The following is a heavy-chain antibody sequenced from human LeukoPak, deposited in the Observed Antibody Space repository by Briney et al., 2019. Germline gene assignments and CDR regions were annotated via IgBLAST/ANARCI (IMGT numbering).Heavy chain of an antibody. CDR2: IFYTGST. V-gene: IGHV4-39*01. CDR1: DGSISSSNYY. J-gene: IGHJ5*02. D-gene: IGHD1-14*01. Sequence: SETLSLTCTVSDGSISSSNYYWAWIRQSPGKGLEWIANIFYTGSTYYNPSLKSRVTISIDTSKNQFSLRLNSVTATDTAVYYCARLNKPGWFDPWGQGTLVTVSS. CDR3: ARLNKPGWFDP.